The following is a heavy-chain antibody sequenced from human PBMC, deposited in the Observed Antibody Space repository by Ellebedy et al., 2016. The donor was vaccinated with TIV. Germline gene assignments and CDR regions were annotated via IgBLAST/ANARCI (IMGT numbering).Heavy chain of an antibody. CDR3: ARDQSSYGYSSPED. D-gene: IGHD5-18*01. V-gene: IGHV3-30*03. CDR2: ISYDGSNK. CDR1: GFTFSTYG. J-gene: IGHJ4*02. Sequence: GESLKISCAASGFTFSTYGMHWVRQAPGKGLEWVAVISYDGSNKYYADSVKGRFTISRDNSKNTLYLQMNSLRAEDTAVYYCARDQSSYGYSSPEDWGQGTLVTVSS.